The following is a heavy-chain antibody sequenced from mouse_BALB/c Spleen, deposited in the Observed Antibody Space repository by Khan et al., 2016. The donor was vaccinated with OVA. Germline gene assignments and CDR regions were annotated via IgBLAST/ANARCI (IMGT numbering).Heavy chain of an antibody. D-gene: IGHD1-2*01. CDR3: ARRNYFGYTFAY. CDR1: GYTFSDYY. CDR2: ISPGSGDT. J-gene: IGHJ3*01. Sequence: VQLQESRAELARPGASVKLSCKASGYTFSDYYINWVKQRTGQGLEWIGEISPGSGDTYYNEKFKGKATLTADKSSSTAYMQLSSLTSEDSAVYFCARRNYFGYTFAYWGQGTLVTVSA. V-gene: IGHV1-77*01.